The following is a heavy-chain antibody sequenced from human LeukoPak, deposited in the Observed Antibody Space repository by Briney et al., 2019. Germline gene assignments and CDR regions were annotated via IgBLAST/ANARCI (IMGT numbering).Heavy chain of an antibody. CDR2: INYRTNN. CDR3: ATLLNDAFDI. Sequence: PSETLSLTCTVSGGSISSGTDYWGWIRPPPGKGLKWIGNINYRTNNYYNPTLKIRITISADTTRNQFSLKMSSVTAADTAVYYCATLLNDAFDIWGQGTMVTVSS. J-gene: IGHJ3*02. CDR1: GGSISSGTDY. V-gene: IGHV4-39*01. D-gene: IGHD2-8*02.